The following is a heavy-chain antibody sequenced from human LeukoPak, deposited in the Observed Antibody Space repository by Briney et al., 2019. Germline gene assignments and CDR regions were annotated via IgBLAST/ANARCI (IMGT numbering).Heavy chain of an antibody. Sequence: GGSLRLSCAASGFTFRSYSMNWVRQAPGKGLEWVSFISSTGGTIYYADAVKGRFTVSRDNAKNSLLLQMNSLRAEDTALYYCARGYSRAAFDIWGQGTMVTVSS. J-gene: IGHJ3*02. CDR3: ARGYSRAAFDI. D-gene: IGHD2-15*01. V-gene: IGHV3-48*01. CDR2: ISSTGGTI. CDR1: GFTFRSYS.